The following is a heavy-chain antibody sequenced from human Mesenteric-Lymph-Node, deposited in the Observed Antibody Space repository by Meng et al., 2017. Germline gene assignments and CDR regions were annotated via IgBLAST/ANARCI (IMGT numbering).Heavy chain of an antibody. CDR1: GFTFSSYS. Sequence: GESLKISCAASGFTFSSYSMNWVRQAPGKGLEWVSVIYSGGSTYYIDSVKGRFTISRDDSKSTVYLQMNSLRAEDTAMYYCARSRDHGISRYLDYWGQGTLVTVSS. CDR3: ARSRDHGISRYLDY. J-gene: IGHJ4*02. CDR2: IYSGGST. D-gene: IGHD4/OR15-4a*01. V-gene: IGHV3-53*01.